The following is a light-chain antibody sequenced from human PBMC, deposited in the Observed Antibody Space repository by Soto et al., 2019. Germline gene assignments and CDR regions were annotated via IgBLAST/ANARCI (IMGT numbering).Light chain of an antibody. J-gene: IGLJ2*01. CDR3: GTWDSSLSAVV. CDR1: SSNIGNNY. Sequence: QSVLTQPPSVSAAPGQKVTISCSGSSSNIGNNYVSWYQQLPGTAPKLLIYENNKRPSRIPDRFSGSKSGTSATLGITGLQTGDEADYYCGTWDSSLSAVVFGGWTQLTVL. CDR2: ENN. V-gene: IGLV1-51*02.